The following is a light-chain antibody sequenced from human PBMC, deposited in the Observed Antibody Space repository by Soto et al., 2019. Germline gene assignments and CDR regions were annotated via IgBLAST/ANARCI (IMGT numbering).Light chain of an antibody. Sequence: QSVLTQPPSVYGAPGQRVTISCTGSSSNIGAGYDVHWYQQLPGTAPKLLIYGNSNRPSGVPDRFSGSKSGTSASLAITGLQAEDDADYYCQSYDSSLSGYVFGPGTKLTVL. V-gene: IGLV1-40*01. CDR3: QSYDSSLSGYV. CDR2: GNS. J-gene: IGLJ1*01. CDR1: SSNIGAGYD.